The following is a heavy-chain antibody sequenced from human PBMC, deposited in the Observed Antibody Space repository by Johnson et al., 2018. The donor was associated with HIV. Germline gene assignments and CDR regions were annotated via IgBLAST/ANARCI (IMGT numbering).Heavy chain of an antibody. CDR3: AKDRGSPGIPAAFDI. CDR2: ISYDGSNK. J-gene: IGHJ3*02. V-gene: IGHV3-30-3*01. D-gene: IGHD1-26*01. CDR1: GFTFSSYA. Sequence: QVQLVESGGGLVQPGGSLRLSCAASGFTFSSYAMHWVRQAPGKGLEWVAVISYDGSNKYYADSVKGRFTISRDNAKNSLYSLYVQMNSQRAEDTALHYCAKDRGSPGIPAAFDIWGHGTMVTVSS.